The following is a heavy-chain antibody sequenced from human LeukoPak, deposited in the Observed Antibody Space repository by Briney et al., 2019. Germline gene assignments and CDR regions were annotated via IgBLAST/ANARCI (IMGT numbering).Heavy chain of an antibody. CDR1: GGTFISYA. Sequence: GASVKVSCKASGGTFISYAISWVRQAPGQGLEWMGGIIPIFGAANYAQKFQGRVTITADESTSTAYMELSSLRSEDTAVYYCARELNLLNYYDSSGFDYWGQGTLVTVSS. CDR3: ARELNLLNYYDSSGFDY. CDR2: IIPIFGAA. J-gene: IGHJ4*02. D-gene: IGHD3-22*01. V-gene: IGHV1-69*01.